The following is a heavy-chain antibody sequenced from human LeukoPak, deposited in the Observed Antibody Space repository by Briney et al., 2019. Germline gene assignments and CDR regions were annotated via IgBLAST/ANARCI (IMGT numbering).Heavy chain of an antibody. J-gene: IGHJ4*02. D-gene: IGHD2-2*02. CDR3: ATVRYLGYCSSTSCYTPHRYYFDY. CDR2: FDPEDGET. V-gene: IGHV1-24*01. CDR1: GYTLTELS. Sequence: ASVKVSFKVSGYTLTELSMHWVRQAPGKGLEWMGGFDPEDGETIYAQKFQGRVTMTEDTSTDTAYMELSSLRSEDTAVYYCATVRYLGYCSSTSCYTPHRYYFDYWGQGTLVTVSS.